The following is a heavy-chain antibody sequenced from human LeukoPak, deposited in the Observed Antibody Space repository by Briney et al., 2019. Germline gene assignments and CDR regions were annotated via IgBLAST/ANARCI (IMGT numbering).Heavy chain of an antibody. CDR2: IIPILGIA. Sequence: VASVKVSCKASGGTFSSYAISWVRQAPGQGLEWMGRIIPILGIANYAQKFQGRVTITADKSTSTAYMELSSLRSEDTAVHYCARDYYDSSGYDENWFDPWGQGTLVTVSS. J-gene: IGHJ5*02. CDR1: GGTFSSYA. D-gene: IGHD3-22*01. V-gene: IGHV1-69*04. CDR3: ARDYYDSSGYDENWFDP.